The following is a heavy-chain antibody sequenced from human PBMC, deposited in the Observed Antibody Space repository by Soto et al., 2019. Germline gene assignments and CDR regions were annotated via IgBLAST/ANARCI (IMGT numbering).Heavy chain of an antibody. V-gene: IGHV1-46*01. J-gene: IGHJ4*02. Sequence: QVQLVQSGAEVKKPGASVKVSCKASGYTFSSYYIHWVRQAPGQALEWIVIINPNGGSTNYAQNSKGRLTVTRDKSTATVYMELSALTSDETAMYYCAKGLGLGDCWGQGTLVTVSS. CDR3: AKGLGLGDC. D-gene: IGHD3-9*01. CDR1: GYTFSSYY. CDR2: INPNGGST.